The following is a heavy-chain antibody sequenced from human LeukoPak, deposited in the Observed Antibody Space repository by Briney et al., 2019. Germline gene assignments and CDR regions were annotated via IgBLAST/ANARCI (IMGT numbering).Heavy chain of an antibody. J-gene: IGHJ4*02. CDR2: IIPIFGTA. V-gene: IGHV1-69*13. CDR1: GGTFSSYA. CDR3: ARGVDYDFWSGYFGY. Sequence: GASVKVSCKASGGTFSSYAISWVRQAPGQGLEWMGGIIPIFGTANYAQKFQGRVTITADESTSTAYMELSSLRSEDTAVYYCARGVDYDFWSGYFGYWGQGTLVTVSS. D-gene: IGHD3-3*01.